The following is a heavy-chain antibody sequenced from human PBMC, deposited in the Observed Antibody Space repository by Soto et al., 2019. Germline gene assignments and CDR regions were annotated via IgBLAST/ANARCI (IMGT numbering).Heavy chain of an antibody. CDR2: IYWDDDK. V-gene: IGHV2-5*02. CDR3: ARTHYYESSGYYPPGGDAFDI. J-gene: IGHJ3*02. Sequence: QITLKESGPTLVKPTQTLTLTCTFSGFSLSTSGVGVGWIRQPPGKALEWLALIYWDDDKRYSPSLKSRLTITTETSKNQVVLTMTNMDPVDTATYYCARTHYYESSGYYPPGGDAFDIWGQGTMVTVSS. D-gene: IGHD3-22*01. CDR1: GFSLSTSGVG.